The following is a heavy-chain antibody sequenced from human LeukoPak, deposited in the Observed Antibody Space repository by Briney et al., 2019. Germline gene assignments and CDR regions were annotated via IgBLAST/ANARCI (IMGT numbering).Heavy chain of an antibody. Sequence: SETLSLTCTISGGSISTYSWNWIRQAPGKGLEWIGYNYFNGTTNYNPALKSRVTISVDRSKNQFSLKLDSVTAADTAVYYCARGDYGDYGDFYYYGLDVWGQGTTVTVSS. D-gene: IGHD4-17*01. J-gene: IGHJ6*02. CDR3: ARGDYGDYGDFYYYGLDV. V-gene: IGHV4-59*01. CDR1: GGSISTYS. CDR2: NYFNGTT.